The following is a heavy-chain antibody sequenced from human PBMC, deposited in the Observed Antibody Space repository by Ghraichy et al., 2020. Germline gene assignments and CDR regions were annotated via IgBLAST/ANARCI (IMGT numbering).Heavy chain of an antibody. CDR3: ARAGTESSGGMDV. Sequence: GGSLRLSCAASGFTFSSYGMHWVRQAPGKGLEWVAVIWYDGSNKYYADSVKGRFTISRDNSKNTLSLQMNSLRAEDTAVYFCARAGTESSGGMDVWGQGTTVTVSS. J-gene: IGHJ6*02. D-gene: IGHD3-10*01. CDR2: IWYDGSNK. V-gene: IGHV3-33*01. CDR1: GFTFSSYG.